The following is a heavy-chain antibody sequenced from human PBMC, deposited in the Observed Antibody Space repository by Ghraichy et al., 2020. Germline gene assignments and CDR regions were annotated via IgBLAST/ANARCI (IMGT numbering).Heavy chain of an antibody. J-gene: IGHJ6*02. CDR1: GLSFSSDT. V-gene: IGHV3-23*01. CDR2: ISGSGGSI. D-gene: IGHD3-3*01. CDR3: AKEMGSIAIFGVVTMPYGMDV. Sequence: GGSLRLSCAASGLSFSSDTMTWVRQAPGKGLDWVSAISGSGGSIDYADSVKGRFTISRDNSKNTLYLQMNSLRAEDTAVYYCAKEMGSIAIFGVVTMPYGMDVWGQGTTVTVSS.